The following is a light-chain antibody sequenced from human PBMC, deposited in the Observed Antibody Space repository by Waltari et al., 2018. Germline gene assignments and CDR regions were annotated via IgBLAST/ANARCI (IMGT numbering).Light chain of an antibody. CDR2: ENS. CDR1: SSNIGNGY. J-gene: IGLJ3*02. Sequence: QSVLTQPPSVSAAPGQKVTISCSGSSSNIGNGYVSWSQQLPGTAPSLLIFENSKRPSGVPALFSGSKSATSATLGITGLQTGDEADYYCGTWDNSLSAAGVFGGGTKVTVL. V-gene: IGLV1-51*02. CDR3: GTWDNSLSAAGV.